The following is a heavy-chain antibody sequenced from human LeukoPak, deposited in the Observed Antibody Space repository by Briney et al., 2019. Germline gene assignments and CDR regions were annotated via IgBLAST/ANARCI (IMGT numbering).Heavy chain of an antibody. CDR1: GDSISTYF. CDR2: ISYSGST. D-gene: IGHD5-24*01. J-gene: IGHJ4*02. Sequence: SETLSLTCTVPGDSISTYFWSCIRQPPGKGLEWIGYISYSGSTNYKPSLKSRVTISVDTSKNQFSLKLSSVIAADTAVYYFARTQMGYFFDYWGQGTLVTVSS. V-gene: IGHV4-59*01. CDR3: ARTQMGYFFDY.